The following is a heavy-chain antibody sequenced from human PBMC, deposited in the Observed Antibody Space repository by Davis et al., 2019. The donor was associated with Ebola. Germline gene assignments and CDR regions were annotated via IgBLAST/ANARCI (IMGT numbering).Heavy chain of an antibody. CDR2: ISVRSIT. J-gene: IGHJ5*02. D-gene: IGHD4-17*01. Sequence: GESLKISCAASGFIFSSYAMSWVRQAPGKGLEWVSSISVRSITYHADSVKGRFTISRVNSKNTLYLQMNSLRAEDTAVYYCAKVHPPTTVTTGWFDPWGQGTLVTVSS. CDR3: AKVHPPTTVTTGWFDP. V-gene: IGHV3-23*01. CDR1: GFIFSSYA.